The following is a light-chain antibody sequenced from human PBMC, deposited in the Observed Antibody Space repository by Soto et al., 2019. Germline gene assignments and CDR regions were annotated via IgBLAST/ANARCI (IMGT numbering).Light chain of an antibody. CDR1: QSVSSW. Sequence: DIQMTQSPSTLSASVGDRVTITCRASQSVSSWLAWFQQKPGKAPNLLIYAASSLQSPVPSRFSGGGSGTDFTLSISSLQPEDFATYYCQQSYSAPYSFGQGTRLEI. CDR3: QQSYSAPYS. V-gene: IGKV1-39*01. CDR2: AAS. J-gene: IGKJ2*03.